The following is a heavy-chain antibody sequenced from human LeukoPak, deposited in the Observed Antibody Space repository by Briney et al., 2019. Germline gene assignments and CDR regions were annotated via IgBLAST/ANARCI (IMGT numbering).Heavy chain of an antibody. CDR2: ISGSGGST. CDR1: GFTFSSYA. CDR3: ASGSDSSSWSPYYYNMDV. J-gene: IGHJ6*02. Sequence: GGSLRPSCAASGFTFSSYAMSWVRQAPGKGLEWVSAISGSGGSTYYADSVKGRFTISRDNSKNTLYLQMNSLRAEDTAVYHCASGSDSSSWSPYYYNMDVWGQGTTVTVSS. V-gene: IGHV3-23*01. D-gene: IGHD6-13*01.